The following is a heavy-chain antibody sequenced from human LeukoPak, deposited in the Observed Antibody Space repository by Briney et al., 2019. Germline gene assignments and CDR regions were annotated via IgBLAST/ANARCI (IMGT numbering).Heavy chain of an antibody. Sequence: KTGGSLRLSCAASGFSFSSYTLTWVRQAPGKGLQWVSSITTESNTVHYANSIKGRFTISRDDARKSLYLKMNRLRAEDTAVYYCARVAWRVSAGHSNSWRADYWGQGMLVTVSS. CDR3: ARVAWRVSAGHSNSWRADY. CDR2: ITTESNTV. D-gene: IGHD3-3*01. CDR1: GFSFSSYT. J-gene: IGHJ4*02. V-gene: IGHV3-21*01.